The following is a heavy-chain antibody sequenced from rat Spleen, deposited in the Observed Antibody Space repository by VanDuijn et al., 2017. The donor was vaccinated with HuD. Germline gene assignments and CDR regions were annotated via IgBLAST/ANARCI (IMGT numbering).Heavy chain of an antibody. V-gene: IGHV3-3*01. CDR1: GYSITSGYG. CDR2: INITSGT. D-gene: IGHD1-4*01. J-gene: IGHJ2*01. CDR3: TTWDYYNYRFDY. Sequence: EVQLLESGPGPVKPSQSLSLTCSVTGYSITSGYGWNWIRKFPGNKLEWMGYINITSGTGYDPPLKSRISITRDTSKNQFFLQLTSITTEDTATYYCTTWDYYNYRFDYWGQGVMVTVSS.